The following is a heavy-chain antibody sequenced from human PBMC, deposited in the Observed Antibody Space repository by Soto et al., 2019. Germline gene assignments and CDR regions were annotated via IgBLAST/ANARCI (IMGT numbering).Heavy chain of an antibody. CDR2: TYYSGST. J-gene: IGHJ5*02. CDR1: GGSVSSGSYY. V-gene: IGHV4-61*01. CDR3: ARLTENWFDP. Sequence: SETLSLTCTVSGGSVSSGSYYWSWIRQPPGKGLEWIGYTYYSGSTNYNPSLKSRVTISVDTSKNQFSLKLSSVTAADTAVYYCARLTENWFDPWGQGTLVTVSS.